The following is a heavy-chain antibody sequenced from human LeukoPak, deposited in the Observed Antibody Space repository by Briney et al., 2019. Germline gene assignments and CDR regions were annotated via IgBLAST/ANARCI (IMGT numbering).Heavy chain of an antibody. D-gene: IGHD1-26*01. CDR2: IRYDGSNK. J-gene: IGHJ5*02. Sequence: GGSLRLSCAASGFTFSSYGMHWVRQAPGKGLEWVAFIRYDGSNKYYADSVKGRFTISRDNSKNTLYLQMNSLRAEDTAVYYCARGHSGSYDNWFDPWGQGTLVTVSS. CDR3: ARGHSGSYDNWFDP. CDR1: GFTFSSYG. V-gene: IGHV3-30*02.